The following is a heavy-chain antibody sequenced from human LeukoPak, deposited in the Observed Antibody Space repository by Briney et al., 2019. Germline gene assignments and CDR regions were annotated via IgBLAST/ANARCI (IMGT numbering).Heavy chain of an antibody. Sequence: ASVKVSCKASGYTFTGYYMHWVRQAPGQGLEWMGWINPNSGGTNYAQKFQGRVTMTRDTSISTAYMELSRLRSDDTAVYYCARESVGATNLDYWGQGTLVTVSS. CDR3: ARESVGATNLDY. J-gene: IGHJ4*02. CDR2: INPNSGGT. CDR1: GYTFTGYY. V-gene: IGHV1-2*02. D-gene: IGHD1-26*01.